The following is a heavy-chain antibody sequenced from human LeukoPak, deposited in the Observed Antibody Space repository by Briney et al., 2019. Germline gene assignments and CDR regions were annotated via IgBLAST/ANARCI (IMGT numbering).Heavy chain of an antibody. CDR3: AREGQWELLTDFDY. D-gene: IGHD1-26*01. CDR1: GFTFSSYG. Sequence: PGGSLRLSCAASGFTFSSYGMNWVRQAPGKGLEWVSSISSSSSYIYYADSVKGRFTISRDNAKNSLYLQMNSLRAEDTTVYYCAREGQWELLTDFDYWGQGTLVTVSS. J-gene: IGHJ4*02. V-gene: IGHV3-21*01. CDR2: ISSSSSYI.